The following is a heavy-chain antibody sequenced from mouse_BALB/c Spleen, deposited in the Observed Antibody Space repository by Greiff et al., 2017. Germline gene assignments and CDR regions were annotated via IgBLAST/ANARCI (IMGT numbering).Heavy chain of an antibody. CDR3: ARHYGNYGGYGDY. V-gene: IGHV2-9*02. J-gene: IGHJ2*01. Sequence: VKLMESGPGLVAPSQSLSITCTVSGFSLTSYGVHWVRQPPGKGLEWLGVIWAGGSTNYNSALMSRLSISKDNSKSQVFLKMNSLQTDDTAMYYCARHYGNYGGYGDYGGQGTTLTVSS. CDR2: IWAGGST. D-gene: IGHD2-1*01. CDR1: GFSLTSYG.